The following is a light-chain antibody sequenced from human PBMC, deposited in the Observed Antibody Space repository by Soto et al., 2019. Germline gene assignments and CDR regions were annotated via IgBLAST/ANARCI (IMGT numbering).Light chain of an antibody. J-gene: IGKJ1*01. CDR3: QQYNDWRT. Sequence: EVVMTQSPATLSVSPGERATLSCRASQSVSTNLAWYPQKPVQTPRLLIYGASTRATGIPARFSGSGSGTDFTITISILQSEDFGTYYCQQYNDWRTFGQGTKVESK. CDR2: GAS. CDR1: QSVSTN. V-gene: IGKV3-15*01.